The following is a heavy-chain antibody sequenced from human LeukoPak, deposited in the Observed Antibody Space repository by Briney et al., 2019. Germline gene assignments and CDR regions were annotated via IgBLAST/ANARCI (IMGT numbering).Heavy chain of an antibody. V-gene: IGHV1-2*02. CDR3: ARTSIAARRAVFDY. J-gene: IGHJ4*02. CDR1: GYTFTDYY. Sequence: GASVRVSCKTSGYTFTDYYIHWMRQAPGQGLEWMGWINSNSGGISYAQKFQGRVTLTRDTPARTVFMELNRLTSDDTAVYYCARTSIAARRAVFDYWGQGTVVTVSS. CDR2: INSNSGGI. D-gene: IGHD6-6*01.